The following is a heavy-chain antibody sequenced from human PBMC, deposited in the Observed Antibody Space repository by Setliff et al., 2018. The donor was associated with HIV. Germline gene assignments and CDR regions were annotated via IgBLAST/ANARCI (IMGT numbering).Heavy chain of an antibody. D-gene: IGHD3-22*01. CDR1: GYTFTSYY. CDR2: INPSSGST. V-gene: IGHV1-46*01. CDR3: ARDMNRRSYSDTSPHDY. Sequence: ASVKVSCKASGYTFTSYYMHWVRQAPGQGLEWMGIINPSSGSTSNKQKFQGRVTMTRDTSTNTVYMELSSLRFEDTAVYCCARDMNRRSYSDTSPHDYWGQGTLVTVSS. J-gene: IGHJ4*02.